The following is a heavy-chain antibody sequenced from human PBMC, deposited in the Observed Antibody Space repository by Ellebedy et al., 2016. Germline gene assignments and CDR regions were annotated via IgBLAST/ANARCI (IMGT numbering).Heavy chain of an antibody. J-gene: IGHJ4*02. CDR2: ITDSGDST. V-gene: IGHV3-23*01. CDR1: GFTFSRYA. D-gene: IGHD2-2*02. CDR3: AKSDCSSSSCYTLDY. Sequence: GESLKFSXTASGFTFSRYAMSWVRQIPGKGLERVSGITDSGDSTYYADPVKGRFTISRDNSGNTLFLQMNHLRAEDTAVYYCAKSDCSSSSCYTLDYWGQGTLVTVSS.